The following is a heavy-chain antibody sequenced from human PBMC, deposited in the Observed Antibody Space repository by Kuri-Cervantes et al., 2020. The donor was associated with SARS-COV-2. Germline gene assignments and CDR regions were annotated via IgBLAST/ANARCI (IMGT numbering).Heavy chain of an antibody. D-gene: IGHD6-13*01. CDR3: VGGQAAGPRGFGY. CDR2: IRSKANSYAT. CDR1: GFTFSGSA. Sequence: GGSLRLSCAASGFTFSGSAMHWVRQASGKGLEWVGRIRSKANSYATAYAASVKGRFTISRDDSKSTAYLQMNSLKTEDTAVYYCVGGQAAGPRGFGYWGQGTLVTVSS. V-gene: IGHV3-73*01. J-gene: IGHJ4*02.